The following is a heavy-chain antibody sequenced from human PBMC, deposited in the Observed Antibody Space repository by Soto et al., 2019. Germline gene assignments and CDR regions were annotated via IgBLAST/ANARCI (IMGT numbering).Heavy chain of an antibody. CDR1: GYTFTRYG. CDR2: ISGYNGDT. D-gene: IGHD2-8*01. V-gene: IGHV1-18*01. Sequence: ASVKVSCKASGYTFTRYGISWVRQAPGQGLEWMGWISGYNGDTNYAQKFQGKVSMTIDTSTGTAYMELRSLTSDDTAVYYCAKNGQPPYYYYGLDVWGQ. CDR3: AKNGQPPYYYYGLDV. J-gene: IGHJ6*02.